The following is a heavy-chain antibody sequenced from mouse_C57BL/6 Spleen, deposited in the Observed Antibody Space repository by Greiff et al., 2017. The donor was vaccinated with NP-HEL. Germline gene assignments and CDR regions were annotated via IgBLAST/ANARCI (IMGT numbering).Heavy chain of an antibody. CDR2: ISSGSSTI. Sequence: EVKLVESGGGLVKPGGSLKLSCAASGFTFSDYGMHWVRQAPEKGLEWVAYISSGSSTIYYADTLKGRFTISRDNAKNTLFLQMTSRRSEDTAMYYCARVYYSNRAWFAYWGQGTLVTVSA. CDR1: GFTFSDYG. D-gene: IGHD2-5*01. J-gene: IGHJ3*01. V-gene: IGHV5-17*01. CDR3: ARVYYSNRAWFAY.